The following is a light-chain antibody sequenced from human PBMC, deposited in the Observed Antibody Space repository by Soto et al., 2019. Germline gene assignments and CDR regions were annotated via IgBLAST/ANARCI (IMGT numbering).Light chain of an antibody. CDR2: EVT. J-gene: IGLJ3*02. Sequence: QSVLTQPASVSGSPGLSVTISCTGTSSDVGAYNYVSWYQQHPGRAPKLIIYEVTNRPSGVSDRFSGSKSGNTASLTISRLQAKDEADYYCSSYTSSTSGVFGGGTKLTVL. V-gene: IGLV2-14*01. CDR1: SSDVGAYNY. CDR3: SSYTSSTSGV.